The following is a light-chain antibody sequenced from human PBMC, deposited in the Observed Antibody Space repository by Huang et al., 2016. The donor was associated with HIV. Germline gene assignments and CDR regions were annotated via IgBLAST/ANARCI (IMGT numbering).Light chain of an antibody. CDR3: LQYINWPRT. V-gene: IGKV3-15*01. Sequence: EMVMTQSPDTLSVSPGESVTLSCRASQGISNNLAWYQHKPGQAPRLRIHGASTRAAGIPARVSGRGSEIAFSLTINSLQSEDSAVYYCLQYINWPRTFGQGTKLEIK. CDR2: GAS. CDR1: QGISNN. J-gene: IGKJ2*01.